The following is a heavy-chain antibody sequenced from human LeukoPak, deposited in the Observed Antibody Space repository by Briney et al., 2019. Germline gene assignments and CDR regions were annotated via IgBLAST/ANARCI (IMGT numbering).Heavy chain of an antibody. D-gene: IGHD2-15*01. CDR1: GVSISSYY. V-gene: IGHV4-59*01. CDR2: IYYSGST. CDR3: ARDVGYCSGGSCYSMAY. J-gene: IGHJ4*02. Sequence: SETLSLTCIVSGVSISSYYWSWIRQPPGKGLEWIGYIYYSGSTNYNPSLRSRVTISVDTSKNKFSLKLSSVTAADTAVYYCARDVGYCSGGSCYSMAYWGQGTLVTVSS.